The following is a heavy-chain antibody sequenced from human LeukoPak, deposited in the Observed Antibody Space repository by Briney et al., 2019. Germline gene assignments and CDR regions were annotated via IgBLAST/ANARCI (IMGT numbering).Heavy chain of an antibody. CDR3: ARVPVGWTSGAFDI. CDR2: IHYSGTT. J-gene: IGHJ3*02. CDR1: GGSMSGYY. V-gene: IGHV4-59*01. D-gene: IGHD3-10*01. Sequence: PSETLSLTCTVSGGSMSGYYWSWIRQPPGKGLEWIGYIHYSGTTNYNPSLKSRVTISLDTSRNQFSLKLRSVTAADTAVYYCARVPVGWTSGAFDIWGQGTMVTVSS.